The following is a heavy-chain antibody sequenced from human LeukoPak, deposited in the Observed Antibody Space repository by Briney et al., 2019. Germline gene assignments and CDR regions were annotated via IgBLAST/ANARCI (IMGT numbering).Heavy chain of an antibody. V-gene: IGHV4-4*07. CDR3: ARGILRDYYDSSGFYHRGGVGY. CDR2: IHTSGTM. Sequence: SETLSLTCTVSGGSISSYYWSWIRQPAGRGLEWIGHIHTSGTMNYNASLKSRVRISVETSKDQFSLRLSSVTAADTAVYFCARGILRDYYDSSGFYHRGGVGYWGQGTLVTVSS. CDR1: GGSISSYY. D-gene: IGHD3-22*01. J-gene: IGHJ4*02.